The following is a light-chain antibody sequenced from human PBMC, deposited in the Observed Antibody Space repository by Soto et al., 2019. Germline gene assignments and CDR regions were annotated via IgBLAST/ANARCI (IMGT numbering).Light chain of an antibody. Sequence: DIVLTQSPATLSLPPGESATLSCRASQNIRGYLAWYQHKLGQAPRLLIYDSSYRAAGIPARFSGSGSGTDFILTINSRGPEDFAVYYCLQRSAWPLTFGGGTKVEIK. V-gene: IGKV3-11*01. CDR3: LQRSAWPLT. CDR1: QNIRGY. J-gene: IGKJ4*01. CDR2: DSS.